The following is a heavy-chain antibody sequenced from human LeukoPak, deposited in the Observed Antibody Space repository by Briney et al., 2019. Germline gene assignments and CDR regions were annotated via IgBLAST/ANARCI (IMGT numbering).Heavy chain of an antibody. CDR2: ISYNSDST. Sequence: GGSLRLSCAASGFTFDAYAMHWVRQAPGKGLEWVSGISYNSDSTGYGDSVKGRFIISRDNAKNSLYLQMHSLRAEDTALYYCAKPKPTSSGWYFFDSWGQGTLVTVSS. V-gene: IGHV3-9*01. CDR1: GFTFDAYA. CDR3: AKPKPTSSGWYFFDS. D-gene: IGHD6-19*01. J-gene: IGHJ4*02.